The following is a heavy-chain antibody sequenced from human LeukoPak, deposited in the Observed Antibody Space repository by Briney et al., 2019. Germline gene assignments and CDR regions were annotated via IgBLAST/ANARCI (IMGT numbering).Heavy chain of an antibody. CDR3: SHYDSSAYYAFQP. D-gene: IGHD3-22*01. CDR2: VRSKANNYAT. J-gene: IGHJ1*01. V-gene: IGHV3-73*01. CDR1: GFTFSGSA. Sequence: GGSLRLSCAASGFTFSGSAMHWVRQASGKGLEWVGRVRSKANNYATAYAASVKGRFTISRDDSKNTAYPQMDSLKTEDTAIYYCSHYDSSAYYAFQPWGQGTLVTVSS.